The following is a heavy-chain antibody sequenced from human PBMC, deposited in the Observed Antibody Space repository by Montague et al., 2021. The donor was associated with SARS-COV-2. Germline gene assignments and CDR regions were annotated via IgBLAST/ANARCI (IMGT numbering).Heavy chain of an antibody. D-gene: IGHD3-10*01. J-gene: IGHJ1*01. CDR2: IYYSGST. Sequence: SETLSLTRTVSGGSISSYYWSWIRQPPGKGLEWIGYIYYSGSTNYNPSLKSRVTISVDTSKNQFSLKLSSVTAADTAVYYCARHAQLWIGELYYLGEGYFQHWGQGTLVTVSS. CDR3: ARHAQLWIGELYYLGEGYFQH. CDR1: GGSISSYY. V-gene: IGHV4-59*08.